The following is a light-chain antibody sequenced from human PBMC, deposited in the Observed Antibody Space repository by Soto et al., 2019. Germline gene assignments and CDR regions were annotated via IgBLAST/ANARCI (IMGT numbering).Light chain of an antibody. CDR1: SGHTSYS. CDR2: VNGDGSH. V-gene: IGLV4-69*01. CDR3: QACGTGSWI. Sequence: QPVLTQSPSVSASLGAAVKISCTLNSGHTSYSIAWHQKQPDKGPRCLMRVNGDGSHTRVDGIPDRFSSSGSGPERFLTISSLQSEDEGHYYCQACGTGSWIFGGGTKLTVL. J-gene: IGLJ3*02.